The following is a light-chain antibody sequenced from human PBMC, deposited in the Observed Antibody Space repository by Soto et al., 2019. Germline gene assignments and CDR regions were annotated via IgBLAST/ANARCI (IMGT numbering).Light chain of an antibody. CDR3: QQYNDYSLI. V-gene: IGKV1-5*03. Sequence: DIQMTQSPSTLSASIGDRVTITCRASQSISSWLAWYQQKPGKAPKLLIYMASNLQSGVPSRFSGSGSGTDFTLTISSLQPDDFAAYYCQQYNDYSLIFGRGTKVEIK. CDR2: MAS. CDR1: QSISSW. J-gene: IGKJ4*01.